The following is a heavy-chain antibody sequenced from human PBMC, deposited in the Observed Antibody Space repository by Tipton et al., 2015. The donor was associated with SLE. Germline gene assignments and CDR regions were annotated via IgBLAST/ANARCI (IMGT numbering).Heavy chain of an antibody. J-gene: IGHJ4*02. V-gene: IGHV3-11*01. Sequence: GSLRLSCAASEFFVSNYYMSWVRQAPGKGPEWVSYISSSGSTIYYADSVKGRFTISRDNAKNSLYLQMNSLRAEDTAVYYCAKDSAWELLRNDYFDYWGQGTLVTVSS. D-gene: IGHD1-26*01. CDR3: AKDSAWELLRNDYFDY. CDR2: ISSSGSTI. CDR1: EFFVSNYY.